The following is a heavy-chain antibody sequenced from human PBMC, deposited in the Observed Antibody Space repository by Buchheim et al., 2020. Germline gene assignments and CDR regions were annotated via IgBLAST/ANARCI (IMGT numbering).Heavy chain of an antibody. V-gene: IGHV3-23*01. J-gene: IGHJ4*02. D-gene: IGHD6-13*01. CDR2: SSGSGGST. CDR1: GFTFSSYA. CDR3: AKGGECGAAAGTGCSLDY. Sequence: EVQLLESGGGLVQPGGSLRLSCAASGFTFSSYAMSWVRQAPGKGLEWVSASSGSGGSTYYADSVKGRFTISRDNSNNTLYLQMNSLRAEDTAVYYCAKGGECGAAAGTGCSLDYWGQGTL.